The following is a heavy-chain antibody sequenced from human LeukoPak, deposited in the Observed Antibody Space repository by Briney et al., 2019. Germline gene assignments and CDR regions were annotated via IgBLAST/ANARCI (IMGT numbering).Heavy chain of an antibody. CDR2: IKYDGDEK. J-gene: IGHJ4*02. Sequence: GSLRLSCAASGFTFSSYWMSWVRQAPGKGLEWVANIKYDGDEKYYVDSVKGRFTISRDNAKNSLYLQMNSLRAEDTAVFYCARLDYDFRSGYSFDYWGQGTLVTVSS. CDR3: ARLDYDFRSGYSFDY. CDR1: GFTFSSYW. D-gene: IGHD3-3*01. V-gene: IGHV3-7*03.